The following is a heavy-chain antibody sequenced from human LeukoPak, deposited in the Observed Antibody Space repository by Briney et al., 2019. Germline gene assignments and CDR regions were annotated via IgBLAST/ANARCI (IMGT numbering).Heavy chain of an antibody. D-gene: IGHD3-10*01. V-gene: IGHV3-48*03. CDR2: ISSSGSTI. Sequence: GGSLRLSCAASGFTFSSYEMNWVRQAPGEGLEWVSYISSSGSTIYYADSVKGRFTISRDNSKNTLYLQMNSLRAEDTAVYYCAKSLWFGARDWFDPWGQGTLVTVSS. CDR1: GFTFSSYE. CDR3: AKSLWFGARDWFDP. J-gene: IGHJ5*02.